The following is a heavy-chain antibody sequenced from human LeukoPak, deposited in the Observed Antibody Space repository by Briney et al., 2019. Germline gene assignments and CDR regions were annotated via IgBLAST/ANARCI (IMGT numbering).Heavy chain of an antibody. J-gene: IGHJ4*02. V-gene: IGHV3-30*02. D-gene: IGHD6-19*01. CDR2: IRYDGSIK. CDR1: GFTFSSYG. CDR3: GRGPSGNIAVAASV. Sequence: GGSLRLSCAASGFTFSSYGMHWVRQAPGKGLEWVSFIRYDGSIKYYADSVKGRFTISRDNSKNTLYLQMNSLRAEDTAVYYCGRGPSGNIAVAASVWGQGTLVTVSS.